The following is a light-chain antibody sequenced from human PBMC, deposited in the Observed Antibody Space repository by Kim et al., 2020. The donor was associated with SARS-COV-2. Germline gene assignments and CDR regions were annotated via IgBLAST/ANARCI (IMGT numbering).Light chain of an antibody. CDR3: QQYNNWLT. CDR1: QSVSSN. CDR2: GAS. V-gene: IGKV3-15*01. J-gene: IGKJ4*01. Sequence: SVSPGERATLSCKASQSVSSNLAWYQQKPGQDPRLLIYGASTRATGIPARFSGSGSGTEFTLTISSLQSEDFAVYYCQQYNNWLTFGGGTKVDIK.